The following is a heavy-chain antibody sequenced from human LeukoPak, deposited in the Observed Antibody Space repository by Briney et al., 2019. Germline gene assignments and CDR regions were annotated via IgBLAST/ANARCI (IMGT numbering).Heavy chain of an antibody. CDR3: ARGLDFWSGYLYYFDY. D-gene: IGHD3-3*01. CDR1: GVSFSGYY. V-gene: IGHV4-34*01. J-gene: IGHJ4*02. Sequence: SETLSLTCAVYGVSFSGYYWSWIRQPPGKGLEWIGEINHSGSTNYNPSLKSRVTISVDTSKNQFSLKLSSVTAADTAVSYCARGLDFWSGYLYYFDYWGQGTLVTVSS. CDR2: INHSGST.